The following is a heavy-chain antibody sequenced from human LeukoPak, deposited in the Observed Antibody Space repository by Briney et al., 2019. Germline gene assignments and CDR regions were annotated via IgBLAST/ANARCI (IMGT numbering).Heavy chain of an antibody. V-gene: IGHV3-30*02. D-gene: IGHD1-1*01. J-gene: IGHJ4*02. CDR2: IRYDGSNK. CDR3: AKDRPPSGTGSLDY. Sequence: PGGSLRLSCAASGFTFSSYGMHWVRQAPDKGLEWVAFIRYDGSNKYYADSVKGRFTISRDNSKNTLYLQMNSLRAEDTAVYYCAKDRPPSGTGSLDYWGQGTLVTASS. CDR1: GFTFSSYG.